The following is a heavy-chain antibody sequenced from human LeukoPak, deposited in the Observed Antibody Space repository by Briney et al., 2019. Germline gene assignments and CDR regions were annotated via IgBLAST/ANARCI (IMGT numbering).Heavy chain of an antibody. CDR3: AKRCVRGWSTDAFDF. CDR2: IRGSDGIT. V-gene: IGHV3-23*01. D-gene: IGHD6-19*01. J-gene: IGHJ3*01. Sequence: GGSLRLSCAASGFTFSSYAMSWVRQAPGKGLEWVSTIRGSDGITYYADSVKSRFTISRDNSKNTLYLQMNSLRAEDTAVYYCAKRCVRGWSTDAFDFWGQGTMVTVSS. CDR1: GFTFSSYA.